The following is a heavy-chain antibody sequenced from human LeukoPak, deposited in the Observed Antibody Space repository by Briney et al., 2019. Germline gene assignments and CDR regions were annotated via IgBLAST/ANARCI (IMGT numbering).Heavy chain of an antibody. D-gene: IGHD3-3*01. CDR3: ARGRSRSTIFGVVGDY. V-gene: IGHV3-30-3*01. CDR1: GFTFSSYA. J-gene: IGHJ4*02. CDR2: ISYDGSNK. Sequence: AGGSLRLSCAASGFTFSSYAMSWVRQAPGKGLEWVAVISYDGSNKYYADSVKGRFTISRDNSKNTLYLQMNSLRAEDTAVYYCARGRSRSTIFGVVGDYWGQGTLVTVSS.